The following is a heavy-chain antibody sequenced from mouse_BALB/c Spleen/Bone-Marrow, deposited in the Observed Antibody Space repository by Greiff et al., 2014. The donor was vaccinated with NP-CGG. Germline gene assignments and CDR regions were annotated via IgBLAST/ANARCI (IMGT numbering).Heavy chain of an antibody. CDR2: IDTSYTYT. Sequence: VKLQESGAELVMPGASVEMSCKASGYTFTDYWIHWVKQRPGQGLEWIGAIDTSYTYTTYNQKFKGKATLTVDASSSTAYIQLSSLTSEDSAVYYCANIYYGDYGWFSYWGQGTLVTVSA. D-gene: IGHD2-13*01. CDR1: GYTFTDYW. J-gene: IGHJ3*01. CDR3: ANIYYGDYGWFSY. V-gene: IGHV1-69*01.